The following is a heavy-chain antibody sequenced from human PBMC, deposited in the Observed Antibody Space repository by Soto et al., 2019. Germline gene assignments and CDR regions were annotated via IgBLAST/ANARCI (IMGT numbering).Heavy chain of an antibody. V-gene: IGHV4-31*03. J-gene: IGHJ5*02. Sequence: QVQLQESGPGLVKPSQTLSLTCTVSGGSISSSGYYWSWIRQHPGKGLEWIGYIYDSGSTYYNPSLTSRVTISVDPSKNQFALKRSSVTAADTAVYYCAREEGGGYDHRWFDPWGQGTLVTVSS. D-gene: IGHD5-12*01. CDR3: AREEGGGYDHRWFDP. CDR2: IYDSGST. CDR1: GGSISSSGYY.